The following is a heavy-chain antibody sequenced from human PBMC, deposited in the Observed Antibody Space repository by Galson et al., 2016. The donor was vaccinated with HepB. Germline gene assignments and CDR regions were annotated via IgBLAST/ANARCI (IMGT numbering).Heavy chain of an antibody. J-gene: IGHJ4*02. D-gene: IGHD2-21*02. V-gene: IGHV4-39*01. CDR2: IYYTGST. CDR3: ARTNCGGDCYTNSLSLFDY. Sequence: SETLSLTCTVSDGSISSVTYYWGWIRQPPGKGLEWIGSIYYTGSTYYSPSLKSRVTISVDTSKNQFSLKLSSVTAADTAVYYCARTNCGGDCYTNSLSLFDYWGQGTLVTVSS. CDR1: DGSISSVTYY.